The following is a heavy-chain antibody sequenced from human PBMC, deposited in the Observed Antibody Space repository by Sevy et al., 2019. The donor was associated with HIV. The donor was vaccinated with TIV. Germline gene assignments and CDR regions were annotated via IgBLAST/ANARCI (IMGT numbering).Heavy chain of an antibody. CDR2: TYYRSKWYN. Sequence: SQTLSLTCAISGDSVSSNSAVWNWIRQSPSRGLEWLGRTYYRSKWYNDYAESVKSRLTINPDTPKNQFSLQLNTETPEDTAEYYCARDRGSSSWPFDYWGQGTLVTVSS. V-gene: IGHV6-1*01. J-gene: IGHJ4*02. CDR1: GDSVSSNSAV. CDR3: ARDRGSSSWPFDY. D-gene: IGHD6-13*01.